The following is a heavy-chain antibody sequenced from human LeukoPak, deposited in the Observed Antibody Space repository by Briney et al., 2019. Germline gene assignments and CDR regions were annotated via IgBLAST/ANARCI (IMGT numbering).Heavy chain of an antibody. V-gene: IGHV4-59*08. CDR2: IYYSGST. CDR1: GGSISSYY. Sequence: SETLSLTCTVSGGSISSYYWSWIRQPPGKGLEWIGYIYYSGSTNYNPSLKSRVTISVDTSKNQFSLKLSSVTAADTAVYYCARQREMATIIDYWGQGTLVTVSA. CDR3: ARQREMATIIDY. D-gene: IGHD5-24*01. J-gene: IGHJ4*02.